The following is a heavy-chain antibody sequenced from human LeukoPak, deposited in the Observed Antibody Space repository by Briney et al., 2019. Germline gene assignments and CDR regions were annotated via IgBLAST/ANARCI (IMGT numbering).Heavy chain of an antibody. V-gene: IGHV4-59*01. Sequence: SETLSLTCTVSVDSISGYYWSWIRQPPGKGLEWIGYMYYSGNTNYNPSLRSRLTTSLDTSKNQFSLKLSSVTAADTAVYYCARGKYYFDYWGQGTLVTVSS. CDR3: ARGKYYFDY. J-gene: IGHJ4*02. CDR2: MYYSGNT. CDR1: VDSISGYY.